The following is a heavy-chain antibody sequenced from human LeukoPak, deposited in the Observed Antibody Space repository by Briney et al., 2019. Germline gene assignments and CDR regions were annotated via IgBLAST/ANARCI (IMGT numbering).Heavy chain of an antibody. V-gene: IGHV4-59*01. Sequence: SETLSLTCTVSVDSISGYYWSWIRQPPGKGLEWIGYMYYSGNTNYNPSLRSRLTTSLDTSKNQFSLKLSSVTAADTAVYYCARGKYYFDYWGQGTLVTVSS. CDR3: ARGKYYFDY. J-gene: IGHJ4*02. CDR2: MYYSGNT. CDR1: VDSISGYY.